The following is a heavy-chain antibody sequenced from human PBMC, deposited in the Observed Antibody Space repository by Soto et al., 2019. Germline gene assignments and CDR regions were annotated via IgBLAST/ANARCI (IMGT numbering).Heavy chain of an antibody. V-gene: IGHV3-23*01. CDR1: GFTFSNYA. Sequence: GGSLRLSCAASGFTFSNYAMSWVRQAPGKGLEWVSALSASGGTTYNADSVKGRFTISRDNSKNTLYLEMNSLRAEDTAVYYCARVRYSGYDREFDSWGQGTLVTVSS. J-gene: IGHJ4*02. D-gene: IGHD5-12*01. CDR3: ARVRYSGYDREFDS. CDR2: LSASGGTT.